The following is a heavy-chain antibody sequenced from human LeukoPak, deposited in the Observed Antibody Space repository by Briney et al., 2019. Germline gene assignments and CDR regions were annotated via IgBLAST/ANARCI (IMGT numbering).Heavy chain of an antibody. CDR2: IKSKTDGGTT. CDR3: TTGPFDYYGSASYLANGMDV. D-gene: IGHD3-10*01. Sequence: AGGSLRPSCAASGFTFSNAWMSWVRQAPGKGLEWVGRIKSKTDGGTTDYTAPVKGRFTISRDDSKNTLYLQMNSLKTEDTAVYYCTTGPFDYYGSASYLANGMDVWGQGTTVTVSS. J-gene: IGHJ6*02. V-gene: IGHV3-15*01. CDR1: GFTFSNAW.